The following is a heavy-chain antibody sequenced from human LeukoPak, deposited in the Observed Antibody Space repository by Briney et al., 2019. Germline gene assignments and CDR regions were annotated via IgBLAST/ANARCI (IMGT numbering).Heavy chain of an antibody. Sequence: SETLSLTCTVSGGSISSYYWSWIRQPPGKGLEWIGHIYYSGSTNYNPSLKSRVTISVDTSKNQFSLKLSSVTAADTAVYYCARIKTYYDILTGYYMDVWGKGTTVTISS. J-gene: IGHJ6*03. CDR1: GGSISSYY. CDR3: ARIKTYYDILTGYYMDV. V-gene: IGHV4-59*01. CDR2: IYYSGST. D-gene: IGHD3-9*01.